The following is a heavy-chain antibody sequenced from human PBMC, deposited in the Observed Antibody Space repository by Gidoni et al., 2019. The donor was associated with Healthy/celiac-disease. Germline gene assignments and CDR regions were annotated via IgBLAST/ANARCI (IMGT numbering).Heavy chain of an antibody. V-gene: IGHV3-30*18. CDR3: AKGSTGGYSYGDYYYYGMDV. Sequence: QVQLVESGGGVVQPGRSLRLSCAASGFTFSSYGMHWVRQAPGKGLEWVAVISYDGSNKYYADSVKGRFTISRDNSKNTLYLQMNSLRAEDTAVYYCAKGSTGGYSYGDYYYYGMDVWGQGTTVTVSS. D-gene: IGHD5-18*01. CDR2: ISYDGSNK. J-gene: IGHJ6*02. CDR1: GFTFSSYG.